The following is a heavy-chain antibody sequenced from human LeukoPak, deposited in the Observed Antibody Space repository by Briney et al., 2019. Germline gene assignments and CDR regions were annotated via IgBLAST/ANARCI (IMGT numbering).Heavy chain of an antibody. J-gene: IGHJ4*02. D-gene: IGHD1-7*01. CDR2: ISAYNGNT. V-gene: IGHV1-18*01. CDR3: ARSHWNYEYYFDY. Sequence: ASVKVSCKASGYTFSNYGISCVRQAPGQGLEWMGWISAYNGNTNYAQILQGRVSMTTDTSTSTAYMELRSLRSDDTAVYYCARSHWNYEYYFDYWGQGTLVTVSS. CDR1: GYTFSNYG.